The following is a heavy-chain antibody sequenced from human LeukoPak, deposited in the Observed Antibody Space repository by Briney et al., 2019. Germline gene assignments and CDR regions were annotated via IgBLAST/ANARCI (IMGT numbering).Heavy chain of an antibody. CDR3: AKLLYSSGSHDAFDI. V-gene: IGHV3-30*18. D-gene: IGHD6-19*01. CDR2: ISYDGSNK. CDR1: GFTFSSYG. Sequence: PGGSLRLSCAASGFTFSSYGMHWVRQAPGKGLEWVAVISYDGSNKYYADSVKGRFTISRDNSKNTLYLQMNSLRAEDTAVYYCAKLLYSSGSHDAFDIWGQGTMVTVSS. J-gene: IGHJ3*02.